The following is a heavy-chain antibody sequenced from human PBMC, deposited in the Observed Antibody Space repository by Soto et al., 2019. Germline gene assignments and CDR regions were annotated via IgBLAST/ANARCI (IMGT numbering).Heavy chain of an antibody. D-gene: IGHD2-2*01. Sequence: QVQLQQWGAGLLKPSDTLSLTCAVHGGSLSGYYWRWIRQTPGKGLEWIGEISHRGSTNYNRSLASRVGISLGAPKNQCCLKLAAGTAADTAGYDCARGVRPDSWGEGTQVTVSS. J-gene: IGHJ5*02. CDR3: ARGVRPDS. CDR2: ISHRGST. CDR1: GGSLSGYY. V-gene: IGHV4-34*02.